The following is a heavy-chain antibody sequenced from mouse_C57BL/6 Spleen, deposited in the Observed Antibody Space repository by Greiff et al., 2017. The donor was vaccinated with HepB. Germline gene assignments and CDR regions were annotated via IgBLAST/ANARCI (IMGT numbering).Heavy chain of an antibody. D-gene: IGHD2-10*01. CDR1: GFTFSDYG. Sequence: EVKVEESGGGLVKPGGSLKLSCAASGFTFSDYGMHWVRQAPEKGLEWVAYISSGSSTIYYADTVKGRFTISRDNAKNTLFLQMTSLRSEDTAMYYCAREPYYGNFWFAYWGQGTLVTVSA. CDR3: AREPYYGNFWFAY. J-gene: IGHJ3*01. V-gene: IGHV5-17*01. CDR2: ISSGSSTI.